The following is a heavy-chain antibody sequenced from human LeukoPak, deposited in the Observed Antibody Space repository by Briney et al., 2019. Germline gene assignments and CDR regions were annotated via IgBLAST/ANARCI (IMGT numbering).Heavy chain of an antibody. CDR1: GFTFSSYW. V-gene: IGHV3-7*01. CDR3: ARSGTHVWGSYRPTFLDY. J-gene: IGHJ4*02. D-gene: IGHD3-16*02. Sequence: GGSLRLSCAASGFTFSSYWMTWVRQAPGRGLEWVANIKQDGSEKYYVDSVKGRFTISRDNTKKSLFLQMNSLRAEDTALYYCARSGTHVWGSYRPTFLDYWGQGTLVTVSS. CDR2: IKQDGSEK.